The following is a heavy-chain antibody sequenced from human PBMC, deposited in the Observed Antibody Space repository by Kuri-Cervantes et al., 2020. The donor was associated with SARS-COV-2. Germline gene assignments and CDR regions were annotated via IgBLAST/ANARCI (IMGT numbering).Heavy chain of an antibody. V-gene: IGHV3-23*01. CDR3: AKDPFYDFWSGRYYDY. CDR1: GFTFNNYA. CDR2: ISGSGAST. J-gene: IGHJ4*02. D-gene: IGHD3-3*01. Sequence: GGSLRLSCAASGFTFNNYAMSWVRQAPGKGLEWVSTISGSGASTFYADSVKGRFTISRDNSKNTLYLQMNSLRAEDTAVYYCAKDPFYDFWSGRYYDYWGQGTLVTVSS.